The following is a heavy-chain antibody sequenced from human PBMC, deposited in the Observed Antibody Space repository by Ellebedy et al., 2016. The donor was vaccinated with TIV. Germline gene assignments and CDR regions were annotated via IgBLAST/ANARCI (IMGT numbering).Heavy chain of an antibody. D-gene: IGHD6-19*01. CDR1: GGSISTTSYY. Sequence: MPSETLSLTCTVSGGSISTTSYYWDWIRQPPGKGLEWIGSIFYSGVTYYNPSLKSRLTISVDTSKNQFSLRLNSVTAADTATYYCLRHSSGWGGMHVWGQGTTVTVS. CDR3: LRHSSGWGGMHV. CDR2: IFYSGVT. V-gene: IGHV4-39*01. J-gene: IGHJ6*02.